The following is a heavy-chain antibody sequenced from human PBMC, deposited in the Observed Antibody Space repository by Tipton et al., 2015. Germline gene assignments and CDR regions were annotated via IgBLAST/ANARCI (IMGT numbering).Heavy chain of an antibody. CDR2: MNHSGST. D-gene: IGHD3-22*01. CDR1: GGSLSGYY. J-gene: IGHJ4*02. Sequence: TLSLTCAVYGGSLSGYYWSWIRQPPGKGLEWIGEMNHSGSTNYNPSLKSRVTISVDTSKNQFSLKVNSVTAADTAVYYCARDSFGYYSFDSWGPGTLVTVSS. V-gene: IGHV4-34*01. CDR3: ARDSFGYYSFDS.